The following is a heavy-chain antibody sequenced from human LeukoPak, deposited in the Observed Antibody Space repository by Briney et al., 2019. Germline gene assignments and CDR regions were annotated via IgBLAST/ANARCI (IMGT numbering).Heavy chain of an antibody. D-gene: IGHD2-2*03. V-gene: IGHV3-48*01. CDR2: ISRSSSTI. Sequence: GGSLRLSCAASGFTFSRYSMNWVRQAPGKGLEWVSYISRSSSTIYYADSVKGRFTISRDNAKNSLYLQMNSLRAEDTAVYYCARDLGLDGDWGQGTLVTVSS. J-gene: IGHJ4*02. CDR1: GFTFSRYS. CDR3: ARDLGLDGD.